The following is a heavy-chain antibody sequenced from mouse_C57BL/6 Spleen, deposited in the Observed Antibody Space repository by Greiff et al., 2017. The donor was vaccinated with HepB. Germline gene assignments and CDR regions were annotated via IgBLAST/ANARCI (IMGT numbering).Heavy chain of an antibody. CDR2: ISNGGGST. D-gene: IGHD2-3*01. CDR3: ARRGWLLRPYYAMYY. CDR1: GFTFSDYY. V-gene: IGHV5-12*01. J-gene: IGHJ4*01. Sequence: DVKLQESGGGLVQPGGSLKLSCAASGFTFSDYYMYWVRQTPEKRLEWVAYISNGGGSTYYPDTVKGRFTISRDNAKNTLYLQMSRLKSEDTAMYYCARRGWLLRPYYAMYYWGQGTSVTVSS.